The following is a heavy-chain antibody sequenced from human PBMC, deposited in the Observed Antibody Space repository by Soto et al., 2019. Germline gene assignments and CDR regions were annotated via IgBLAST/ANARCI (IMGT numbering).Heavy chain of an antibody. D-gene: IGHD3-10*01. J-gene: IGHJ4*02. CDR2: VIASGLNR. CDR1: GFTFSTYA. Sequence: GGALRLSCAAAGFTFSTYAIAWVRQAPGKGLEWVSGVIASGLNRDYADPVKGRVYISRDNSKNKVSLHMNSLRAEVTALYYCAKDRPKRTYGYFFDHWGQG. V-gene: IGHV3-23*01. CDR3: AKDRPKRTYGYFFDH.